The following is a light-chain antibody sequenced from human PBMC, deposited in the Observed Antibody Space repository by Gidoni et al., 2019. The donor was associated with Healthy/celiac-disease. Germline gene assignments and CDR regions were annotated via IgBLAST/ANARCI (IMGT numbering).Light chain of an antibody. Sequence: EIVLTQSPATLSLSPGERATLPCRASQSVSSYLAWYQQKPGQAPRLLIYDASNRATGIPARFSGSGSGTDFTLTISSLGPEDFAFYYCQQRSNWPQRYTFXQXTKLEIK. V-gene: IGKV3-11*01. J-gene: IGKJ2*01. CDR3: QQRSNWPQRYT. CDR1: QSVSSY. CDR2: DAS.